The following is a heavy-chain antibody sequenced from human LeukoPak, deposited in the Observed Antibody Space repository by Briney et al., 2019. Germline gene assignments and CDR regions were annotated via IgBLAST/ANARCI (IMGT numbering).Heavy chain of an antibody. V-gene: IGHV3-23*01. Sequence: GGSLRLSCAASGFTFSSYAMSWVRQAPGKGLEWVSAISGSGGSTYYADSVKGRFTISRDNSKNTLYLQMNSLRAEDTAVYYCAKLYDYVWGSYRPRSYFDYWGQGTLVTVSS. CDR2: ISGSGGST. CDR3: AKLYDYVWGSYRPRSYFDY. J-gene: IGHJ4*02. CDR1: GFTFSSYA. D-gene: IGHD3-16*02.